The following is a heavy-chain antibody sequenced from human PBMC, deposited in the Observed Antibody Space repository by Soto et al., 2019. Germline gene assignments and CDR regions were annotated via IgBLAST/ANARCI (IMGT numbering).Heavy chain of an antibody. D-gene: IGHD6-19*01. V-gene: IGHV3-30*18. Sequence: GGSLRLSCAASGCTLSSYGMHWVRQAPGKGLEWVAVISYDGSNKYYADSVKGRFTISRDNSKNTLYLQMNSLRAEDTAVYYCAKDRYSSGLNWFDPWGQGTLVTVSS. CDR3: AKDRYSSGLNWFDP. CDR1: GCTLSSYG. CDR2: ISYDGSNK. J-gene: IGHJ5*02.